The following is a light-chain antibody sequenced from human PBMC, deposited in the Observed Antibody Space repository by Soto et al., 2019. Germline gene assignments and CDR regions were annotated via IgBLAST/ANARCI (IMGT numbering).Light chain of an antibody. CDR2: AAS. J-gene: IGKJ3*01. CDR1: QGISNS. CDR3: QKYNSAPRT. Sequence: DIQMTQSPSSLSASVGDRVTITCRASQGISNSLAWYQQKPGKVPKLLIYAASTLQSGVPSRFSGSGSGTDFTLTINNLQPEDVATYYCQKYNSAPRTFGPGTKVDLK. V-gene: IGKV1-27*01.